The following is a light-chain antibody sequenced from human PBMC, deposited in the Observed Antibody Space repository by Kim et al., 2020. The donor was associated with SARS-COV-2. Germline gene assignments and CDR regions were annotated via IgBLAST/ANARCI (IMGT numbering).Light chain of an antibody. V-gene: IGLV3-21*04. J-gene: IGLJ2*01. CDR3: QVWDSSSDHRVV. Sequence: PGKAARSTCGGNSIGSKSVHWYQEQPGQAPVLVISYDSDRPSGIPERFSGSNSGNTATLTISRVEAGDEADYYCQVWDSSSDHRVVFGGGTKVTVL. CDR1: SIGSKS. CDR2: YDS.